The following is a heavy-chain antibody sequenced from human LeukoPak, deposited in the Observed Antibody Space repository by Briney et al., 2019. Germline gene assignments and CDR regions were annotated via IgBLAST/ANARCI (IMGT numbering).Heavy chain of an antibody. D-gene: IGHD3-22*01. CDR3: ARGVPYYYDSSGYPDY. J-gene: IGHJ4*02. CDR2: ISSSGSTI. CDR1: GFTFSDYY. V-gene: IGHV3-11*01. Sequence: GGSLRLSCAASGFTFSDYYMSWIRQAPGKGLEWVSYISSSGSTIYYADSVKGRFTISRDNAKNSLYLQMNSLRAEDTAVYYCARGVPYYYDSSGYPDYGGQGPLVPVPS.